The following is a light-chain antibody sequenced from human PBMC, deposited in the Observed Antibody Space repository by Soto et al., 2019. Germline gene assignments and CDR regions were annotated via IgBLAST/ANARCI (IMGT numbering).Light chain of an antibody. CDR3: QQYNSWPPIT. CDR2: DTS. J-gene: IGKJ5*01. CDR1: QSVSSSY. Sequence: EIVLTQSPGTLSLSPGERATLSCRASQSVSSSYLAWYQQKPGQAPRLLIYDTSTRATGIPARFSGSGSGTEFTLAISSLQSEDSAVYYCQQYNSWPPITFGQGTRLEIK. V-gene: IGKV3-15*01.